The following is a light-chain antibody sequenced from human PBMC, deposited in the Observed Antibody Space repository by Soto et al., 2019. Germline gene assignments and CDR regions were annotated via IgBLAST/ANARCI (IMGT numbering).Light chain of an antibody. CDR3: QSYDSSLSGWV. CDR2: GNN. V-gene: IGLV1-40*01. Sequence: QSVLTQPPSVSGAPGQRVTISCTGSGSNIGAGYDVHWYQHLPRTAPKLLIYGNNNRPSGVPDRFSGSKSGTSASLAITGLQAEDEADYYCQSYDSSLSGWVFGGGTKLTVL. CDR1: GSNIGAGYD. J-gene: IGLJ3*02.